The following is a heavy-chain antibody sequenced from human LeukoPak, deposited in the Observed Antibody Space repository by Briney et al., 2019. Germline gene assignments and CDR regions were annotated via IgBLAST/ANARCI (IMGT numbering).Heavy chain of an antibody. V-gene: IGHV1-2*02. J-gene: IGHJ4*02. CDR1: GYTFTGYY. Sequence: ASVKVSCKASGYTFTGYYMHWVRQAPGQGLEWMGWINPNSGGTNYAQKFQGRVTMTRDTSISTAYMELSRLRSDDTAVYYCAREFGDQTISYDYWGQGTLVTVSS. CDR2: INPNSGGT. D-gene: IGHD3-10*01. CDR3: AREFGDQTISYDY.